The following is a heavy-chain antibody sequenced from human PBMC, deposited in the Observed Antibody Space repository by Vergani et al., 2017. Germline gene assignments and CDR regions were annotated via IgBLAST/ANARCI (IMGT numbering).Heavy chain of an antibody. Sequence: QVQLQQWGGGLLKPSETLSLTCVVNGGSFTSYHWTWIRQSPGEGLEWVGDIDHTGRTDYNPSFKSRLTMSVDKSRNQFSLKLNSVTATDTAIYFCARVNTETNGHLYYCYYMDVWGQGTAVTVS. CDR3: ARVNTETNGHLYYCYYMDV. V-gene: IGHV4-34*01. J-gene: IGHJ6*03. CDR2: IDHTGRT. D-gene: IGHD4-11*01. CDR1: GGSFTSYH.